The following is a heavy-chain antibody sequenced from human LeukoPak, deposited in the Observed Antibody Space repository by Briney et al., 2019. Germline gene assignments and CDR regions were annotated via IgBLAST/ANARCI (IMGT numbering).Heavy chain of an antibody. CDR3: ARTFVSGDGYKVGYFDY. CDR2: IYSSGST. Sequence: PGGSLRLSCAASGFTVSSNYMSWVRQAPGKGLEWVSLIYSSGSTNYADSVKGRFTISRDNSKNTLYLQMNSLTAEDTAVYYCARTFVSGDGYKVGYFDYWGQGTQVTVSS. J-gene: IGHJ4*02. D-gene: IGHD5-24*01. V-gene: IGHV3-53*01. CDR1: GFTVSSNY.